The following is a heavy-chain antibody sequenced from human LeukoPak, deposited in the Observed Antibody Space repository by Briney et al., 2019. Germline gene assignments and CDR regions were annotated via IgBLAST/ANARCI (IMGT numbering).Heavy chain of an antibody. D-gene: IGHD2/OR15-2a*01. CDR3: ARVPGVIVLDYYYMDV. CDR1: GFTFSDYY. J-gene: IGHJ6*03. CDR2: ISSSGTTI. Sequence: PGGSLRLSCAASGFTFSDYYMSWIRQAPGKGLEWVSYISSSGTTIYYADSVNGRFTISRDNAKNSLYLQMNSLRAEDTAVYYCARVPGVIVLDYYYMDVWGEGTTVIVSS. V-gene: IGHV3-11*04.